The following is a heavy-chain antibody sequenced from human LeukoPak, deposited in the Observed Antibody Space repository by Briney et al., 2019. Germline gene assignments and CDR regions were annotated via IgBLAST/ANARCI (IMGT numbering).Heavy chain of an antibody. J-gene: IGHJ6*02. Sequence: ASVKVSCKASGYTFTSYDINWVRQATGQGLEWMGWMNPNSGNTGYAQKFQGRVTMTRNTSISTAYMELSSLRSEDTAVYYCARPSRDYYYYAMDVWGQGTTVTVSS. CDR2: MNPNSGNT. CDR3: ARPSRDYYYYAMDV. CDR1: GYTFTSYD. V-gene: IGHV1-8*01.